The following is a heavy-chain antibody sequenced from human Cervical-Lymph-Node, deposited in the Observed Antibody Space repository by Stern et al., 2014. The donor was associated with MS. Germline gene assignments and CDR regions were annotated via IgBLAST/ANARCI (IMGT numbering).Heavy chain of an antibody. V-gene: IGHV1-2*06. D-gene: IGHD6-13*01. CDR1: GYTFTGYF. CDR3: ARSAIEIAAPGHFDY. CDR2: IHPNSGGT. Sequence: QVQLGQSGAEVKKPGASVKVSCKASGYTFTGYFMHWVRQAPGQGLEWMGRIHPNSGGTEYAQKFQGRVTMTRDTSISTAYMELSRLRSDDKAVYYCARSAIEIAAPGHFDYWGQGTLVTVSS. J-gene: IGHJ4*02.